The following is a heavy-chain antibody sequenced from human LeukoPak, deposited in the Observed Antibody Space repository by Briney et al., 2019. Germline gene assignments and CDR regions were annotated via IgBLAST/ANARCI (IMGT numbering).Heavy chain of an antibody. J-gene: IGHJ3*02. D-gene: IGHD6-6*01. CDR1: GYTFTGYY. CDR2: IYPYSGNT. V-gene: IGHV1-2*02. Sequence: ASVTVSCKASGYTFTGYYIHWVRQAPGQGLEWMGWIYPYSGNTNYAQNFQGRVTMTRDTSISTAYMELSSLKSDDTAVYYCARDRNSGSSLDIWGQGTMLTVSS. CDR3: ARDRNSGSSLDI.